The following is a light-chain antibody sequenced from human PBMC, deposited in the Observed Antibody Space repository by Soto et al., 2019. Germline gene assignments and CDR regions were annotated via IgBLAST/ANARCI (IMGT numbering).Light chain of an antibody. CDR2: EVS. CDR3: GSYTSTDTPFV. Sequence: SVLTQPASVSGSPGQSITISCTGTSSDVGGYNYVSWYQQHPGKAPKLMIYEVSKRPSGVPDRFSGSKSGNKASLIISNLEAEDESDYYCGSYTSTDTPFVFGTGTKVTVL. V-gene: IGLV2-14*01. CDR1: SSDVGGYNY. J-gene: IGLJ1*01.